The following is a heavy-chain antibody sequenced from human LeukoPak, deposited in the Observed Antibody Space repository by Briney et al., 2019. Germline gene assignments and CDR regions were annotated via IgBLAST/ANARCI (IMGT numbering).Heavy chain of an antibody. CDR3: AREGGVTVAGKFDS. Sequence: GGSLRLSCVASGLDFRRSGMHWVRQAPGKGLEWVAFIQNHGNDKYYVDSLKGRFAISRDNSKNTVYLQMNSLRAEDTAVYYCAREGGVTVAGKFDSWGQGTLVTVFS. J-gene: IGHJ4*02. CDR2: IQNHGNDK. D-gene: IGHD6-19*01. V-gene: IGHV3-30*02. CDR1: GLDFRRSG.